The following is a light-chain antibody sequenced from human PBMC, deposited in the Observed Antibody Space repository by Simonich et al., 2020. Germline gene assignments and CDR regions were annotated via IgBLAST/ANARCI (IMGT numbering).Light chain of an antibody. CDR2: AAS. CDR1: QGISSY. V-gene: IGKV1-9*01. J-gene: IGKJ3*01. Sequence: DIQLTQSPSFLSASVGDRVTITFRASQGISSYLAWYQQKPGTAPKLLFYAASALQSGVPSRCSGSGSGTEFTLTIRSLQPEDFATYYCQQLNSYPSFGPGTKVDIK. CDR3: QQLNSYPS.